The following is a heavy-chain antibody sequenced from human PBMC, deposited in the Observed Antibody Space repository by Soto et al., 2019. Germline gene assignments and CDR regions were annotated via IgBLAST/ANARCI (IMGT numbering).Heavy chain of an antibody. CDR1: GYTLTNYG. V-gene: IGHV1-18*04. D-gene: IGHD2-2*01. Sequence: QAQLVQSGAEVKKSGASVRVSCKASGYTLTNYGVTWVRQAPGQGLEWLGRVTPYKADTNSAQNLQGRVTMATDTSTNTAYLELRSLRSDDTAHYYCARDLTIVPATHPRLENYGMDVWGQGTTVIVSS. J-gene: IGHJ6*02. CDR2: VTPYKADT. CDR3: ARDLTIVPATHPRLENYGMDV.